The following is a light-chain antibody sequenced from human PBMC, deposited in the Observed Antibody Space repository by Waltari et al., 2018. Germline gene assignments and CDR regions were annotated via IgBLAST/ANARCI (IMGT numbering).Light chain of an antibody. J-gene: IGKJ2*01. CDR1: QGVSSN. Sequence: EIVMTQSPATLSVSPGERATLSCRASQGVSSNLAWYQQKPGQAPRLLIYGASSRATGIPGRFSGSGSGTDFTLTISSLQSEDFAVYYCQQYNSWPPYTFGQGTKLKIK. V-gene: IGKV3-15*01. CDR3: QQYNSWPPYT. CDR2: GAS.